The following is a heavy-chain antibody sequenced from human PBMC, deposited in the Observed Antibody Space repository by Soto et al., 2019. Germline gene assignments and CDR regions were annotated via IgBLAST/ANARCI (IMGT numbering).Heavy chain of an antibody. CDR1: GGSVGSGGYY. CDR3: ARRVGLLVGTYVSFDS. D-gene: IGHD1-26*01. Sequence: SETLSLTCTVSGGSVGSGGYYWSWIRQPPGKGLEWIGYMSYSGSRNYNPSLKSRVTMSVDTSKSQVSLNLNSVTAADTAVYYCARRVGLLVGTYVSFDSWGQGSLVTVSS. J-gene: IGHJ4*02. V-gene: IGHV4-61*08. CDR2: MSYSGSR.